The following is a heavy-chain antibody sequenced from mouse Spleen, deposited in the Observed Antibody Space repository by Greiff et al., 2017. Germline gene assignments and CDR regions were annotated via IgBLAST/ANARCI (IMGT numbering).Heavy chain of an antibody. V-gene: IGHV1S81*02. CDR2: INPSNGRT. Sequence: QVQLQQPGAELVKPGASVKLSCKASGYTFTSYWMHWVKQRPGQGLEWIGEINPSNGRTNYNEKFKSKATLTVDKSSSTAYMQLSSLTSEDSAVYYCARLGLSYAMDYWGQGTSVTVSS. CDR3: ARLGLSYAMDY. CDR1: GYTFTSYW. J-gene: IGHJ4*01.